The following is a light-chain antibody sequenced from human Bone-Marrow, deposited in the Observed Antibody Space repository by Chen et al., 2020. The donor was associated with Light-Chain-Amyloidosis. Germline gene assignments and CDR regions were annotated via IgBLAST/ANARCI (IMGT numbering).Light chain of an antibody. CDR3: QSADSSGTYEVI. Sequence: SYELTHPPSLSVSPGQTARPTLSGDDLPTKYAYWYQQKPGQAPVLVIHRDTERPSGISERFSGSSSGTTATLTISGVQAEDEADYHCQSADSSGTYEVIFGGGTKLTVL. V-gene: IGLV3-25*03. CDR1: DLPTKY. J-gene: IGLJ2*01. CDR2: RDT.